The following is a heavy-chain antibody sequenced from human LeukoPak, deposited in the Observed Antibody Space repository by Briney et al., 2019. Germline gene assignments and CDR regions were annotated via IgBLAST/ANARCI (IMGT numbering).Heavy chain of an antibody. D-gene: IGHD3-10*01. Sequence: GGSLRLSCAASGFTFSSYAMSWVRQAPGKGLERVSAISGSGGSTYYADSVKGRFTISRDNSKNTLYLQMNSLRAEDTAVYYCAKDRVVRGVRGAFDIWGQGTMVTVSS. CDR3: AKDRVVRGVRGAFDI. J-gene: IGHJ3*02. V-gene: IGHV3-23*01. CDR1: GFTFSSYA. CDR2: ISGSGGST.